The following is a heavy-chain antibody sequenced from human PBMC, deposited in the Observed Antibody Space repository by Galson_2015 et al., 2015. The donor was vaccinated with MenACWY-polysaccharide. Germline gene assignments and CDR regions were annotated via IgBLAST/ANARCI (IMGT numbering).Heavy chain of an antibody. CDR3: ARAIAVAGQRRDFDL. CDR1: GGSISSYN. J-gene: IGHJ2*01. D-gene: IGHD6-19*01. CDR2: INYSGST. V-gene: IGHV4-59*01. Sequence: ETLSLTCTVSGGSISSYNWNWIRQPPGKGLEWVGYINYSGSTNHNPSLKSRVTMSVDTSKNQFSLNLTSVTDADTAVYYCARAIAVAGQRRDFDLWGRGTLVTVSS.